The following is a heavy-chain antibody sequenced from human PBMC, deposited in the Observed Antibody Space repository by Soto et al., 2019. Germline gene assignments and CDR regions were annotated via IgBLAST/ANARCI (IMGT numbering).Heavy chain of an antibody. CDR3: ARYIVVVPAGGFDP. D-gene: IGHD2-2*01. V-gene: IGHV1-3*01. J-gene: IGHJ5*02. CDR2: INAGNGNT. Sequence: QVQLVQSGAEVKKPGASVKVSCKASGYTFTSYAMHWVRQAPGQRLEWMGWINAGNGNTKYSQKFQGRVTITRDTSASKAYMELSSLRSEDTAVYYCARYIVVVPAGGFDPWGQGTLVTVSS. CDR1: GYTFTSYA.